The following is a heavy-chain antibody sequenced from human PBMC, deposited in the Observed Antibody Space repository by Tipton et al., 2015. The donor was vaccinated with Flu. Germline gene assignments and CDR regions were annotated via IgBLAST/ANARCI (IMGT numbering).Heavy chain of an antibody. Sequence: TLSLTCTVSGDSISSGGAYWTWIRQHPGKGLEWIGCVYYSGSTYYNPSLESRVTVSVDTSKNQFSLKLSSMTAADTAVYYCARLTYYYGSGTSDYWGQGTLVTVSS. D-gene: IGHD3-10*01. CDR2: VYYSGST. V-gene: IGHV4-31*03. CDR3: ARLTYYYGSGTSDY. J-gene: IGHJ4*02. CDR1: GDSISSGGAY.